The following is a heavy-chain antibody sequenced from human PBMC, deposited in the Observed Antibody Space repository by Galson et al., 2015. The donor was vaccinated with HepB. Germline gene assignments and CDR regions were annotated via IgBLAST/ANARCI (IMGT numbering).Heavy chain of an antibody. J-gene: IGHJ4*02. Sequence: CKAYGYILSSYGISWVRQAPGQGLEWMGWISVYNGNRNYAQKVQGRVTMTTDTSTNTVYMEVRSLRSDDTAVYYCARARYSSSPPDYWGQGTLVTVSS. CDR1: GYILSSYG. V-gene: IGHV1-18*01. CDR3: ARARYSSSPPDY. D-gene: IGHD6-6*01. CDR2: ISVYNGNR.